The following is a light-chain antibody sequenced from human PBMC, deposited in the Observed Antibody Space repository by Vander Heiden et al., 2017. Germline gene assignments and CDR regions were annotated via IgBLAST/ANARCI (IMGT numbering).Light chain of an antibody. J-gene: IGLJ2*01. V-gene: IGLV3-1*01. CDR1: KLGAIY. Sequence: SSELTQPPSESASPGQPASTTSSGDKLGAIYACWYQQKPGQSPVLVIYQDSKRPSGIPERFSGSNSGNTATLTISGTQAMDEADYYCQAWDSSPVFGGGTKLTVL. CDR3: QAWDSSPV. CDR2: QDS.